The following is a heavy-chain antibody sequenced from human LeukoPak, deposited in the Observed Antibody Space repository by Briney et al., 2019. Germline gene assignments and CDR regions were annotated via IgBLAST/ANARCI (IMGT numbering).Heavy chain of an antibody. V-gene: IGHV3-33*06. CDR1: GFTFSSYG. D-gene: IGHD3-10*01. CDR2: IWYDGSNK. CDR3: AKASGSYYHHHFDY. J-gene: IGHJ4*02. Sequence: GGSLRLSCAASGFTFSSYGMHWVRQAPGKGLEWVAVIWYDGSNKYYADSVKGRFTISRDNPKNTLYLQMNSLRAEDTAVYYCAKASGSYYHHHFDYWGQGTLVTVSS.